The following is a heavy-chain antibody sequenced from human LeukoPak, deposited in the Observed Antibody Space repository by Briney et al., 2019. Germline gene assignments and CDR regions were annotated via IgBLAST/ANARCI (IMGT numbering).Heavy chain of an antibody. CDR1: GFTVSSNY. Sequence: PGGSLRLSCAASGFTVSSNYMSWVRQAPGKGLEWVSVIYSGGSTYYADSVKGRFTISRDNSKNTLYLQMNSLRAEDTAVYYCASHDCSSTSCYVSYYYYGMDVWGQGTTVTVSS. D-gene: IGHD2-2*01. J-gene: IGHJ6*02. CDR2: IYSGGST. V-gene: IGHV3-66*04. CDR3: ASHDCSSTSCYVSYYYYGMDV.